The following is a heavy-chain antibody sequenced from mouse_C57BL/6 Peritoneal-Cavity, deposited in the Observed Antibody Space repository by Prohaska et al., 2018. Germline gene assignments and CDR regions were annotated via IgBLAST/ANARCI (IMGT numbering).Heavy chain of an antibody. CDR3: ARWRGSSPFDY. D-gene: IGHD1-1*01. V-gene: IGHV9-3*01. J-gene: IGHJ2*01. Sequence: QIQLVQSGPELKKPGETVKISCKASGYTFTTYGMSWVKQAPGKGLKWMGWINTYSGVPTYADDFKGRFAFSLETSASTAYLQINNLKNEDTATYFCARWRGSSPFDYWGQGTTLTVSS. CDR1: GYTFTTYG. CDR2: INTYSGVP.